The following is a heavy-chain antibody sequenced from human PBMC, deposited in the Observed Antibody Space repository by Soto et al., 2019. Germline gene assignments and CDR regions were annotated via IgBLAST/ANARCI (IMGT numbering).Heavy chain of an antibody. CDR1: GFTFGNYG. CDR3: AKQGAHNQFDY. J-gene: IGHJ4*02. CDR2: MSYDGSKI. D-gene: IGHD1-26*01. V-gene: IGHV3-30*18. Sequence: GGSLRLSCTGSGFTFGNYGMHWVRQAPGKGPEWLAGMSYDGSKIYYADSVKGRFTISRDNSRKTLYLEMNSLTTEDTTVYYCAKQGAHNQFDYWGPGTLVTVSS.